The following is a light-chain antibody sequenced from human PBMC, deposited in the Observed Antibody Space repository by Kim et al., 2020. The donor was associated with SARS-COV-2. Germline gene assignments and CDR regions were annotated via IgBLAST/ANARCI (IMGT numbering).Light chain of an antibody. V-gene: IGKV3-20*01. Sequence: CPVEGDPHSCRASQSVPGSDLAWFQQKPGQTPRLLIYDASNRATGIPDRFSGSGSGTDFTLTISRLEPEDFAVYYCHQYGGSPRTFGQGTKLEI. CDR3: HQYGGSPRT. CDR2: DAS. J-gene: IGKJ2*01. CDR1: QSVPGSD.